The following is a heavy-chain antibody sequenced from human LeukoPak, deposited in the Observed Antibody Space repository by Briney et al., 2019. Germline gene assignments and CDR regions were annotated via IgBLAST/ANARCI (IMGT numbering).Heavy chain of an antibody. CDR1: GFTLSSYA. V-gene: IGHV3-30*01. J-gene: IGHJ3*02. Sequence: GGSLRLSCAASGFTLSSYAMHWVRQAPGKGLEWVAVISYDGSNKYYADSVKGRFTISRDNSKNTLYLQMNSLRAEDTAVYYCAREQGYSGYDSAFDIWGQGTMVTVSS. CDR3: AREQGYSGYDSAFDI. CDR2: ISYDGSNK. D-gene: IGHD5-12*01.